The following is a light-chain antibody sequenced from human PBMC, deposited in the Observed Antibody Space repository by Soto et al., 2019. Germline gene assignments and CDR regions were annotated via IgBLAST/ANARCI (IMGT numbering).Light chain of an antibody. Sequence: EVVMTQSPATLSVSPGDRATLSCRASQSIGGNLAWYQQKPGQAPRLLLYGALNRATGVPARFSGSGSGTEFTLTISSLQSEDLAVYYCQQYLDWPLTFGGGTKVEI. V-gene: IGKV3-15*01. J-gene: IGKJ4*01. CDR2: GAL. CDR1: QSIGGN. CDR3: QQYLDWPLT.